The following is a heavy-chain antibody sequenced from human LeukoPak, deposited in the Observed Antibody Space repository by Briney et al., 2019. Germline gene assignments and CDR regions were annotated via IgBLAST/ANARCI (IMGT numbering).Heavy chain of an antibody. CDR2: INPNSGGT. J-gene: IGHJ4*02. Sequence: ASVKVSCKASGYTFTGYYMHWVRQAPGQGLERMGWINPNSGGTNYAQKFQGRVTMTRDTSISTAYMELRSLRSDDTAVYYCARIMITFGGVRVLDYWGQGTLVTVSS. D-gene: IGHD3-16*01. CDR1: GYTFTGYY. V-gene: IGHV1-2*02. CDR3: ARIMITFGGVRVLDY.